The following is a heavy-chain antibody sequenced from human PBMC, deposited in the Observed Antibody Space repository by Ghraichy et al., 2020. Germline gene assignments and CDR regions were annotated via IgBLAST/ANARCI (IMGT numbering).Heavy chain of an antibody. D-gene: IGHD1-26*01. J-gene: IGHJ5*02. CDR3: TRDRGQQGWFDP. Sequence: SETLSLTCTVSGGSISSYYWSWIRQPPGKGLEWMGYIYNSGSTNYNPSLKSRVTISVDTSKNQFSLKLSSVTAADTAMYHCTRDRGQQGWFDPWGQGTLVTVSS. V-gene: IGHV4-59*01. CDR1: GGSISSYY. CDR2: IYNSGST.